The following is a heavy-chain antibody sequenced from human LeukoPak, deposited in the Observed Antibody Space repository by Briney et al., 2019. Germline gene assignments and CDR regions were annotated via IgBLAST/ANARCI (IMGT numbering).Heavy chain of an antibody. D-gene: IGHD2-21*02. V-gene: IGHV4-4*02. Sequence: SETLSLTCAVSGDSISSSYWWSWVRQPPGKGLQWIGEIYRSGSTNYNPSLKSRVTISGDKSTNQFSLELTSVTAADTAVYYCARAVTYYMDVWGKGTTVIVSS. CDR1: GDSISSSYW. J-gene: IGHJ6*03. CDR2: IYRSGST. CDR3: ARAVTYYMDV.